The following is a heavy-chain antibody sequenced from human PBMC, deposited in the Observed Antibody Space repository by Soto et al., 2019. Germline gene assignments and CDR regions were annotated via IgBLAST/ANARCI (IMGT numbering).Heavy chain of an antibody. CDR3: ARDRYYYDSSGYYDPYYYYGMDA. CDR2: IWYDGSNK. V-gene: IGHV3-33*01. Sequence: QVQLVESGGGVVQPGRSLRLSCAASGFTFSSYGMHWVRQAPGKGLEWVAVIWYDGSNKYYADSVKGRFTISRDNSKNTLYLQMNSLRAEDTAVYYCARDRYYYDSSGYYDPYYYYGMDAWGQGTTVTVSS. CDR1: GFTFSSYG. J-gene: IGHJ6*02. D-gene: IGHD3-22*01.